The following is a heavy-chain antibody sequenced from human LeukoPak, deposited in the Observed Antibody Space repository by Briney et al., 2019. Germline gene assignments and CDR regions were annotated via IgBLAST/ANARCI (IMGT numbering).Heavy chain of an antibody. V-gene: IGHV3-23*01. CDR2: ISGSGDST. J-gene: IGHJ4*02. CDR3: ARGRYCTSTTCYIDY. D-gene: IGHD2-2*02. Sequence: GGSLGLSCAASGFTFSSYAMTWVRQAPGKGLEWVSGISGSGDSTYYADSVKGRFTISRDNSKNTNTLYLQMNSLRAEDTAVYYCARGRYCTSTTCYIDYWGQGILVTVSS. CDR1: GFTFSSYA.